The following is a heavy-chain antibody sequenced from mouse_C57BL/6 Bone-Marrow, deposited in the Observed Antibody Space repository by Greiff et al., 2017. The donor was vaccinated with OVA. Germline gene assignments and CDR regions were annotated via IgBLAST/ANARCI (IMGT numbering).Heavy chain of an antibody. Sequence: VQLQQSGPVLVKPGASVKMSCKASGYTFTDYYMNWVKQSHGKSLEWIGVINPYNGGTSYNQKFKGKATLTVDKSSSTAYMELNSLTSEDSAVYYCARSYSTPDAMDYWGQGTSVTVSS. CDR3: ARSYSTPDAMDY. V-gene: IGHV1-19*01. D-gene: IGHD2-5*01. CDR2: INPYNGGT. CDR1: GYTFTDYY. J-gene: IGHJ4*01.